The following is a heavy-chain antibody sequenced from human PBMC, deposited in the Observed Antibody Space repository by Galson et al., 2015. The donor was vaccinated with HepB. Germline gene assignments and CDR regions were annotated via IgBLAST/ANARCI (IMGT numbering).Heavy chain of an antibody. V-gene: IGHV3-33*06. CDR1: GFTFGDYA. D-gene: IGHD4-23*01. J-gene: IGHJ4*02. CDR3: AKEALPDYGGVTGLDY. CDR2: IWYDGSNK. Sequence: SLRLSCAGSGFTFGDYAVSWLRQAPGKGLEWVAVIWYDGSNKYYADSVKGRFTISRDTSKNTLYLQMSSLRADDTAVYFCAKEALPDYGGVTGLDYWGQGTLVTVSS.